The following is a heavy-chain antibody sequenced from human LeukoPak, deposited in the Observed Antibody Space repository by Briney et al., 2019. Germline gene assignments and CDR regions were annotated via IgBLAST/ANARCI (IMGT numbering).Heavy chain of an antibody. CDR1: GGSISGYY. J-gene: IGHJ4*02. D-gene: IGHD6-13*01. CDR2: IYYSGST. Sequence: PSETLSLTCTVSGGSISGYYWTWIRQPPGKGLERIGFIYYSGSTNYNPSLKSRVTMSVDTSNNQFSLKLSSVTAADTAVYYCARHRASGYSSSWYYFDYWGQGTLVTVSS. V-gene: IGHV4-59*08. CDR3: ARHRASGYSSSWYYFDY.